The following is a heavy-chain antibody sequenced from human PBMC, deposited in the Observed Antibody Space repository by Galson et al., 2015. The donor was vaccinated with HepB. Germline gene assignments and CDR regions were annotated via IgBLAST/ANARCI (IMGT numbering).Heavy chain of an antibody. V-gene: IGHV3-7*03. Sequence: SLRLSCAASGSTFSSYWMSWVRQAPGKGLEWVANIKQDGSEKYYVDSVKGRFTISRDNAKNSLYLKMNSLRAEDTAVYYCARAAGGWYAEYFQHWGQGTLVTVSS. D-gene: IGHD6-19*01. CDR2: IKQDGSEK. CDR1: GSTFSSYW. CDR3: ARAAGGWYAEYFQH. J-gene: IGHJ1*01.